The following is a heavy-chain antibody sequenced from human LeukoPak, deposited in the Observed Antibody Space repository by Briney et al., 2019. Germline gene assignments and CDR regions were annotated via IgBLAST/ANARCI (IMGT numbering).Heavy chain of an antibody. V-gene: IGHV4-34*01. CDR2: INHSGST. D-gene: IGHD4-23*01. J-gene: IGHJ5*02. Sequence: SETLSLTCAVYGGSFSGYYWSWIRQPPGKGLEWIGEINHSGSTNYNPSLKSRVTISVDTSKNQFSLKLSSVTAADTAVYYCASAGVPVPDYGGNRRWDWFDPWGQGTLVTVST. CDR1: GGSFSGYY. CDR3: ASAGVPVPDYGGNRRWDWFDP.